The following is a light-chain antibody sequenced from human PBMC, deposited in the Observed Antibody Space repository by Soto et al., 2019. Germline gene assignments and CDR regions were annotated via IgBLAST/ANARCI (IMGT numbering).Light chain of an antibody. CDR2: DGS. CDR1: SSDVGSYNL. V-gene: IGLV2-23*01. J-gene: IGLJ1*01. CDR3: CSYVGNSAWV. Sequence: QSALTQPASVSGSPGQSITISCTGTSSDVGSYNLVSWYQQHPGKAPELLIYDGSKRPSGVSNRFSESKSGNTASLTISGLQAEAEADNYCCSYVGNSAWVFGSGTKITAL.